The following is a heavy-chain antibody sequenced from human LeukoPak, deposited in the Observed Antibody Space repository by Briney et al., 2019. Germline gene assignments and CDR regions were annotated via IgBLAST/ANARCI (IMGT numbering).Heavy chain of an antibody. CDR1: GGSISSYY. J-gene: IGHJ4*02. CDR3: ARVRYDILTGYSYFDY. Sequence: PSETLSLTCTVSGGSISSYYWSWIRQPAGKGLEWIGRIYTSGSTNCNPSLKSRVTMSVDTSKNQFSLKLSPVTAADTAVYYCARVRYDILTGYSYFDYWGQGTLVTVSS. CDR2: IYTSGST. V-gene: IGHV4-4*07. D-gene: IGHD3-9*01.